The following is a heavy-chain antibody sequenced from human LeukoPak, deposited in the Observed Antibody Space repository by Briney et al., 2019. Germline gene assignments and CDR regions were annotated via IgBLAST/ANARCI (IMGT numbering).Heavy chain of an antibody. Sequence: SQTLSLTCTVSGGSISSGGYYWSWIRQHPGKGLEWIGYIYYSGSTYYNPSLKSRVTISVDMSKNQFSLKLSSVTAADTAVYYCASYDYGDYELFDYWGQGTLVTVSS. CDR2: IYYSGST. D-gene: IGHD4-17*01. CDR1: GGSISSGGYY. CDR3: ASYDYGDYELFDY. V-gene: IGHV4-31*03. J-gene: IGHJ4*02.